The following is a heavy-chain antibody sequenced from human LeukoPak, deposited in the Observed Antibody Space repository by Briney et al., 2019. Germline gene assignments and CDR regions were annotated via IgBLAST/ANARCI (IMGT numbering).Heavy chain of an antibody. CDR2: IRYDGSNK. CDR1: GFTFSSYD. CDR3: AKDRRHYYDRSGYSPYYMDV. V-gene: IGHV3-30*02. J-gene: IGHJ6*03. D-gene: IGHD3-22*01. Sequence: GGSLRLSCAASGFTFSSYDMHWVRQAPGKGLEWVAFIRYDGSNKYYADSVKGRFTISRDNSKNTLYLQMNSLRAEDTAVYYCAKDRRHYYDRSGYSPYYMDVWGKGTTVTVSS.